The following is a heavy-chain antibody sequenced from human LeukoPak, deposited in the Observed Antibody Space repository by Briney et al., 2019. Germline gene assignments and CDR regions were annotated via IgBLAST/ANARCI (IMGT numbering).Heavy chain of an antibody. Sequence: GGSLRLSCAASDFIFSDYPVNWVRQAPGKGLEWVSSFSSRTGYIYYADSVKGRFTISRDNAKNSLDLQMDSLRAEDTGVYYCARAYYYTSGSYPGAFDVWGQGTVVTVSS. V-gene: IGHV3-21*01. CDR2: FSSRTGYI. D-gene: IGHD3-10*01. CDR3: ARAYYYTSGSYPGAFDV. J-gene: IGHJ3*01. CDR1: DFIFSDYP.